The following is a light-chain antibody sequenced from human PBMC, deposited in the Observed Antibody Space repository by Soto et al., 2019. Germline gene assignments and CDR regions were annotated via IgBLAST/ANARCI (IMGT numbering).Light chain of an antibody. Sequence: IGITRRPRTLSVPPEERVTLSCRASQGVSRKLAWYQHKSGQAPRLLISGASAGATGIPARFSGSGSGTDFTLTISRFEPEDFAAYYCQEYASQPRWIAQGIKV. CDR1: QGVSRK. V-gene: IGKV3-15*01. CDR3: QEYASQPRW. J-gene: IGKJ1*01. CDR2: GAS.